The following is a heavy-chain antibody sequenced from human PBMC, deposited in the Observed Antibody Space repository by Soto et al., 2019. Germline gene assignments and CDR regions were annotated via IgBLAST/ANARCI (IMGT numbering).Heavy chain of an antibody. V-gene: IGHV3-30*18. J-gene: IGHJ4*02. CDR2: ISYDGSNK. D-gene: IGHD4-17*01. CDR1: GFTFSSYG. Sequence: QVQLVESGGGVVQPGRSLRLSCAASGFTFSSYGMHWVRQAPGKGLEWVAVISYDGSNKYYADSVKGRFTISRENSKNSLYLQMNSLRAEYTAVYYCAKSHDYGDYAPLDYWGQGTLVTVSS. CDR3: AKSHDYGDYAPLDY.